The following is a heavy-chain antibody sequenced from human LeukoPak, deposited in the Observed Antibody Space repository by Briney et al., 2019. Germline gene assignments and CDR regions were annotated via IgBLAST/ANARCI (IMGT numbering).Heavy chain of an antibody. V-gene: IGHV3-11*04. J-gene: IGHJ6*03. Sequence: PGGSLRLSCAASGFTFSDYYMSWIRQAPGKGLEWVSYISSSGSIRYSADSVKGRFTISRDNAKNSLYLQMNSLRAEDMAVYYCARLSPYYYMDVWGKGTTVTVSS. CDR3: ARLSPYYYMDV. CDR1: GFTFSDYY. CDR2: ISSSGSIR.